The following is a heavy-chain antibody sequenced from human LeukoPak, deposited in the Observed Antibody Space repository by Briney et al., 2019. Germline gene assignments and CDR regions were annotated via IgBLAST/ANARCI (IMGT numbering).Heavy chain of an antibody. CDR1: GFTFSSYA. J-gene: IGHJ4*02. V-gene: IGHV3-30*01. CDR2: ISYDGSNK. Sequence: GGSLRLSCAASGFTFSSYAMHWVREAPGKGLEWVAVISYDGSNKYYADSVKGRFTISRDNPKNTLYLQMNSLRAEDTAVYYCARELEIAYWGQGTLVTVSS. CDR3: ARELEIAY. D-gene: IGHD1-1*01.